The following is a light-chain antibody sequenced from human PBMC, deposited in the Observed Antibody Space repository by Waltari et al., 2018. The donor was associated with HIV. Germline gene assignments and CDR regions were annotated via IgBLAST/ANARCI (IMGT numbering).Light chain of an antibody. CDR2: AAS. V-gene: IGKV1-39*01. J-gene: IGKJ2*01. Sequence: DIQMTQSPSSLSASVGDRVTITCRASQTISSYLNWYQQKPGKAPELLIYAASNLQSGVPSRFSGSGSGTDFTLTISRLHPEDFATYYCQQSYSTPYTFGQGTKLEIK. CDR3: QQSYSTPYT. CDR1: QTISSY.